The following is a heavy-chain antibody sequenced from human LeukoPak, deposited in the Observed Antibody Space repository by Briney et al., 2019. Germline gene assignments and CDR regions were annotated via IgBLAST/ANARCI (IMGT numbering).Heavy chain of an antibody. Sequence: SETLSLTCTVSGGSISSGSYYWSWIRQPAGKGREWIGRIYTSGSTNYNPSLTCRVTISVDTSKNQFSLKLSYVTAVDTAVYYSARGDRSDSPYYYYYMDGWGKGTTVTVSS. CDR3: ARGDRSDSPYYYYYMDG. CDR1: GGSISSGSYY. D-gene: IGHD3-22*01. V-gene: IGHV4-61*02. CDR2: IYTSGST. J-gene: IGHJ6*03.